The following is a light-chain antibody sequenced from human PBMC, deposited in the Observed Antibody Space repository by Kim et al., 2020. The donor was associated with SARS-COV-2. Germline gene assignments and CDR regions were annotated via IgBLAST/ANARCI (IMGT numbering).Light chain of an antibody. J-gene: IGLJ3*02. Sequence: GQSVTISCTATSSDVGGYNYVPWYQQHPGKAPKLMIYDVSKRPSGVPDRFSGSKSGNTASLTISGLQAEDEADYYCCSYAGSYTWVFGGGTQLTVL. CDR3: CSYAGSYTWV. V-gene: IGLV2-11*01. CDR2: DVS. CDR1: SSDVGGYNY.